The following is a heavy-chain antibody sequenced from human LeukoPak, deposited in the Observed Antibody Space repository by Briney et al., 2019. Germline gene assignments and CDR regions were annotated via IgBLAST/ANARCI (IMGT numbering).Heavy chain of an antibody. D-gene: IGHD3-22*01. CDR2: INPNSGGT. CDR1: GYTFTGYY. V-gene: IGHV1-2*04. CDR3: ARMPYDSSGYYLGAFDI. Sequence: ASVTVSCTASGYTFTGYYMHWVRQAPGQGLEWMGWINPNSGGTNYAQKFQGWVTMTRDTSISTAYMELSRLRSDDTAVYYCARMPYDSSGYYLGAFDIWGQGTMVTVSS. J-gene: IGHJ3*02.